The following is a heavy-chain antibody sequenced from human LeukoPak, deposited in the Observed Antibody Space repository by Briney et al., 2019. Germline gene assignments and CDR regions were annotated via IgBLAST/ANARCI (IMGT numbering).Heavy chain of an antibody. CDR1: GYTFTSYG. J-gene: IGHJ4*02. CDR2: ISAYNGNT. V-gene: IGHV1-18*01. Sequence: ASVKVSCKASGYTFTSYGISWLRQAPGQGLEWMGWISAYNGNTNYAQKLQGRVTMTTDTSTSTAYMELRSLRSDDTAVYYCARVLESELYYYDSSGYYYFDYWGQGTLVTVSS. CDR3: ARVLESELYYYDSSGYYYFDY. D-gene: IGHD3-22*01.